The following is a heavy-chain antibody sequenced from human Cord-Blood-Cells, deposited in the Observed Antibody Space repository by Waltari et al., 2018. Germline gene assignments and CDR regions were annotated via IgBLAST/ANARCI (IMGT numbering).Heavy chain of an antibody. CDR3: TTDVVDCSGGSCYYFDY. CDR2: IKSKTDGGTT. V-gene: IGHV3-15*01. Sequence: EVQLVESGGGLVKPGGSLRLSCAASGFTFSNAWMLWVRQAPGKRLEWVGRIKSKTDGGTTDYAAPVKGRFTISRDDSKNTLYLQMNSLKTEDTAVYYCTTDVVDCSGGSCYYFDYWGQGTLVTVSS. D-gene: IGHD2-15*01. CDR1: GFTFSNAW. J-gene: IGHJ4*02.